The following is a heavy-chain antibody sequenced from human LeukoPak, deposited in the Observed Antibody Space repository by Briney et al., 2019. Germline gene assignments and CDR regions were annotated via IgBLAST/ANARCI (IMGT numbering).Heavy chain of an antibody. CDR1: GFTFSSYG. V-gene: IGHV3-33*01. CDR2: IWFDGSNK. CDR3: ARAGYGTGWYPGALDY. J-gene: IGHJ4*02. Sequence: PEGSLRLSCAASGFTFSSYGMHWVRQAPGKGLQWVAVIWFDGSNKYYADSVKGRFTISRDNSKNTLYLQMNSLRVEDTAVYYCARAGYGTGWYPGALDYWGQGTLVTVSS. D-gene: IGHD6-19*01.